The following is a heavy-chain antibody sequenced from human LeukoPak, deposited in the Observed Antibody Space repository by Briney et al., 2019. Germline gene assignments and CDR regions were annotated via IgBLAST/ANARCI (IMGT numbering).Heavy chain of an antibody. CDR1: GFTFSSYS. V-gene: IGHV3-21*01. D-gene: IGHD2-2*01. CDR2: ISSSSSYI. CDR3: ARDPGDDLVVPGDP. Sequence: PGGSLRLSCAASGFTFSSYSMNWVRQAPGKGLEWVSSISSSSSYIYYADSVKGRFTISRDNAKNSLYLQMNSLRAEDTAVYYCARDPGDDLVVPGDPWGQGTLVTVSS. J-gene: IGHJ5*02.